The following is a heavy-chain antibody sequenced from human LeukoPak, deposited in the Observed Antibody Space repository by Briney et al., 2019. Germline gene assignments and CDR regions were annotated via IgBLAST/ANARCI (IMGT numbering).Heavy chain of an antibody. J-gene: IGHJ4*02. CDR1: GFTFSSYG. D-gene: IGHD3-16*01. CDR2: ISGSGGST. Sequence: GGSLRLSCAASGFTFSSYGMHWVRQAPGKGLEWVSGISGSGGSTNYADSVKGRFTISRDNSKNTLYLQMNSLRAEDAAVYYCAKDATFGGVMAMYYFDYWGQGTLVTVSS. V-gene: IGHV3-23*01. CDR3: AKDATFGGVMAMYYFDY.